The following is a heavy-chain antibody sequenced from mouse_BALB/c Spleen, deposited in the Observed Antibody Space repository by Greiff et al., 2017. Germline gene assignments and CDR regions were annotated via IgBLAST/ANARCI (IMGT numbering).Heavy chain of an antibody. CDR2: ISSGGST. V-gene: IGHV5-6-5*01. D-gene: IGHD1-1*01. J-gene: IGHJ1*01. CDR3: ARRGIYYYGSSCWYFDV. Sequence: DVKLVESGGGLVKPGGSLKLSCAASGFTFSSYAMSWVRQTPEKRLVWVASISSGGSTYYPDSVKGRFTISRDNARNILYLQMSSLRSEDTAMYYCARRGIYYYGSSCWYFDVWGAGTTVTVSS. CDR1: GFTFSSYA.